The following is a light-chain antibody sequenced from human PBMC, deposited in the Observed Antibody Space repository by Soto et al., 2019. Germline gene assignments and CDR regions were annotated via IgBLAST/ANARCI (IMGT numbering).Light chain of an antibody. CDR3: QQYGTSPFN. V-gene: IGKV3-20*01. CDR1: QTVSNRY. J-gene: IGKJ3*01. Sequence: EIVLTQSPGTLSLSPGERATLSCRASQTVSNRYLAWFQQKPGQTPRLLIYGASSRATGIPDRFSGSGSGTDFTLTITRLEPEDFAVYYCQQYGTSPFNFGPGTKLDGK. CDR2: GAS.